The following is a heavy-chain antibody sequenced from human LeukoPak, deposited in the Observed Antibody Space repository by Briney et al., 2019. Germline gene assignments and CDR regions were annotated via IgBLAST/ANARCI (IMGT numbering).Heavy chain of an antibody. J-gene: IGHJ6*02. CDR2: LGRSGEYK. V-gene: IGHV3-23*01. Sequence: HPGRSLRLSCAASGFRLTDYSMSWVRQAPGKGLEWVAGLGRSGEYKYSADSVKGRFTIFRDNSKDTVSLQMNSLRAEDSAIYFCVKDRPCETCMPMDAWGQGTTVTVSS. CDR1: GFRLTDYS. D-gene: IGHD2-2*01. CDR3: VKDRPCETCMPMDA.